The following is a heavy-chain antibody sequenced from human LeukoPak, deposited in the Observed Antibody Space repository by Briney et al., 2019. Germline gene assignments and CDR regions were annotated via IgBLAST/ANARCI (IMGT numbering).Heavy chain of an antibody. J-gene: IGHJ6*03. V-gene: IGHV4-4*07. CDR3: ARASRVGATNYYYYYMDV. D-gene: IGHD1-26*01. CDR1: GGSISSYY. CDR2: IYTSGST. Sequence: PSETLSLTCTVSGGSISSYYWSWIQQPAGKGLEWIGRIYTSGSTNYNPSLKSRVTMSVDTSKNQFSLKLSSVTAADTAVYYCARASRVGATNYYYYYMDVWGKGTTVTISS.